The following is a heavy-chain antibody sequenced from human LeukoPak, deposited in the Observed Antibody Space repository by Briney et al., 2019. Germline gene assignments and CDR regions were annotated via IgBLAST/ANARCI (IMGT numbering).Heavy chain of an antibody. Sequence: SETLSLTCTVSGGSISISSYYWGWIRQPPGKGLEWIGSIYYSGSTYYNPSLKSRVTISVDTSNNQFSLKLSSVTAADTAVYYCARAGDYGDYVGWFDPWGQGTLVTVSS. CDR3: ARAGDYGDYVGWFDP. D-gene: IGHD4-17*01. CDR1: GGSISISSYY. J-gene: IGHJ5*02. V-gene: IGHV4-39*07. CDR2: IYYSGST.